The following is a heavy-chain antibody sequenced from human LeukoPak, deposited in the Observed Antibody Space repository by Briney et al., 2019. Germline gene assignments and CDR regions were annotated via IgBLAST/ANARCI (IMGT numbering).Heavy chain of an antibody. J-gene: IGHJ4*02. V-gene: IGHV4-59*08. D-gene: IGHD3-22*01. CDR2: IDNTGGT. CDR1: GGSISAYY. CDR3: ASSDYYDSSGYDY. Sequence: SETLSLTCTVSGGSISAYYWNWIRQPPGKGLEWIGYIDNTGGTTYNPSLKSRLTISVDTPKNQFSLKLSSVTAADTAVYYCASSDYYDSSGYDYWGQGTLVTVSS.